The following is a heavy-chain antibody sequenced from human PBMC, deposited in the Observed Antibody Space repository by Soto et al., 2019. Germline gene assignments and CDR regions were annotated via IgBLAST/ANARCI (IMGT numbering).Heavy chain of an antibody. J-gene: IGHJ4*02. Sequence: EVRLLESGGGLVQPGGSLRLSCVASGFKFSTYAMAWVRQAPGKGLEWVSSISGRGDGTYQPDFVKGRFTISRDNSRNTLDLQLNGLRAEDTALYYCAKAFDASGYTYERAFDYWGQGTLVTVSS. CDR3: AKAFDASGYTYERAFDY. CDR1: GFKFSTYA. V-gene: IGHV3-23*01. D-gene: IGHD3-22*01. CDR2: ISGRGDGT.